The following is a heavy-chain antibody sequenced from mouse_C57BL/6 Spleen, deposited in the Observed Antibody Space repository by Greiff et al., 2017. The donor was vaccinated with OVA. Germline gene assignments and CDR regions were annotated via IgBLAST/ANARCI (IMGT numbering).Heavy chain of an antibody. Sequence: EVKVVESGGGLVQPGGSLSLSCAASGFTFTDYYMSWVRQPPGKALEWLGFIRNKANGYTTEYSASVKGRFTISRDNSQSILYLQMNALRAEDSATYYCARSFYSHWYFDVWGTGTTVTVSS. D-gene: IGHD2-12*01. CDR3: ARSFYSHWYFDV. J-gene: IGHJ1*03. CDR1: GFTFTDYY. V-gene: IGHV7-3*01. CDR2: IRNKANGYTT.